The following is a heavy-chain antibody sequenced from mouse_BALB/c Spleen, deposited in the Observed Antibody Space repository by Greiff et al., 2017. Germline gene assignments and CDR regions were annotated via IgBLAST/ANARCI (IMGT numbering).Heavy chain of an antibody. CDR1: GFSLTSYG. CDR3: ARGPLYGNYRGNAMDY. Sequence: QVQLKESGPGLVAPSQSLSITCAVSGFSLTSYGVHWVRQPPGKGLEWLGVIWAGGSTNYNSALMSRLSISKDNSKSQVFLKMNSLQTDDTAMYYCARGPLYGNYRGNAMDYWGQGTSVTVSS. J-gene: IGHJ4*01. D-gene: IGHD2-10*02. CDR2: IWAGGST. V-gene: IGHV2-9*02.